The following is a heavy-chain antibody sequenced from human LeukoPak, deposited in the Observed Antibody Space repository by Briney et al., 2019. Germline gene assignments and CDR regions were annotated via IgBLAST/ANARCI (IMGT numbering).Heavy chain of an antibody. CDR3: ARGRGGSCYLPFVDCIDAFDI. CDR2: IYYSGST. Sequence: SETLSLTCTVSGGSISSYYWSWIRQPPGKGLEWIGYIYYSGSTNYNPSLKSRVTISVDTSKDQFSLKLSSVTAADTAVYYCARGRGGSCYLPFVDCIDAFDIWGQGTMVTVSS. J-gene: IGHJ3*02. CDR1: GGSISSYY. D-gene: IGHD2-15*01. V-gene: IGHV4-59*01.